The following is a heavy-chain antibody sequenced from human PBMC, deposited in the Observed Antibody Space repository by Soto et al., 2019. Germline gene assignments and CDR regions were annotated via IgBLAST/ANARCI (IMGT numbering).Heavy chain of an antibody. CDR2: VHHSGTT. Sequence: QVQLQQWGAGLLKPSETLSLTCAVNGGSFSGYYWNWIRQSAGKGLEWIGRVHHSGTTNYNPSLKSRLTISLATSKNHFSLQLSSVTAADTAMYYCVRQKGFFDWSSHVTGPGGMDVWGQGTSVTVSS. CDR3: VRQKGFFDWSSHVTGPGGMDV. J-gene: IGHJ6*02. CDR1: GGSFSGYY. D-gene: IGHD3-9*01. V-gene: IGHV4-34*01.